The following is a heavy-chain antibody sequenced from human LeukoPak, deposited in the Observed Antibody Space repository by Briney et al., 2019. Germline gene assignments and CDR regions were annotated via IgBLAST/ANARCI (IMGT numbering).Heavy chain of an antibody. CDR1: GGSISSYY. CDR3: ARGRRLPIAARRLVFYFDY. Sequence: SETLSLTCTVSGGSISSYYWSWIRQPPGKGLEWIGYIYYSGSTNYNPSLKSRVTISVDTSKNQFSLKLSSVTAADTAVYYCARGRRLPIAARRLVFYFDYWGQGTLVTVSS. V-gene: IGHV4-59*12. CDR2: IYYSGST. J-gene: IGHJ4*02. D-gene: IGHD6-6*01.